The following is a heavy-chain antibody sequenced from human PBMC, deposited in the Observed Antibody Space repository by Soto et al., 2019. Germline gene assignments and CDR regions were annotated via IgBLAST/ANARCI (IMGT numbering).Heavy chain of an antibody. CDR2: IIPILGIA. Sequence: NVSWKASGGSFSSYTICWLRHAPGKGLEWMGRIIPILGIANYAQKFQGRVTITADKSTSTAYMELSSLRSEDTAVYYCATSEIVATIEGSYYYYYMDVWGKGTTVTVSS. CDR3: ATSEIVATIEGSYYYYYMDV. D-gene: IGHD5-12*01. J-gene: IGHJ6*03. CDR1: GGSFSSYT. V-gene: IGHV1-69*02.